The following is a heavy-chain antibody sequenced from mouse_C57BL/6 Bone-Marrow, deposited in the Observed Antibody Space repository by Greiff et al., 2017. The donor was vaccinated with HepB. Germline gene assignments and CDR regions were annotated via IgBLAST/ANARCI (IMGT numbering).Heavy chain of an antibody. J-gene: IGHJ3*01. CDR1: GFTFSNYW. D-gene: IGHD1-1*01. V-gene: IGHV6-3*01. CDR2: IRLKSDNYAT. CDR3: TGEYYGSSYVGFAY. Sequence: EVQGVESGGGLVQPGGSMKLSCVASGFTFSNYWMNWVRQSPEKGLEWVAQIRLKSDNYATHYAESVKGRFTISRDDSKSSVYLQMNNLRAEDTGIYYCTGEYYGSSYVGFAYWGQGTLVTVSA.